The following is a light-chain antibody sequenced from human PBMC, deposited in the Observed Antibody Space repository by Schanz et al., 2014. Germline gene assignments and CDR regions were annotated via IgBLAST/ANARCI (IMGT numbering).Light chain of an antibody. J-gene: IGLJ3*02. Sequence: QSVLTQPPSVSGAPGQRVTISCTGSSSNIGAGYGVHWFQKLPGTAPKLLIYGNINRPSGVPDRFSGSKSGTSASLAITGLQAEDEADYYCQSYDSSLSAWVFGGGTKLTVL. CDR3: QSYDSSLSAWV. CDR1: SSNIGAGYG. V-gene: IGLV1-40*01. CDR2: GNI.